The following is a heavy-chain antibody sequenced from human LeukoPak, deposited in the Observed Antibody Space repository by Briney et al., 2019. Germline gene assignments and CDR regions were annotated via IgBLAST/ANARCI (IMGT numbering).Heavy chain of an antibody. V-gene: IGHV3-48*03. Sequence: SGGSLRLSCAAPGFTFSSYEMNWVRQAPGKGLEWVSYISSSGSTIYYADSVKGRFTISRDNAKNSLYLQMNSLRAEDTAVYYCARDDRGTGYGDYLDYWGQGTLVTVSS. CDR3: ARDDRGTGYGDYLDY. J-gene: IGHJ4*02. CDR2: ISSSGSTI. D-gene: IGHD4-17*01. CDR1: GFTFSSYE.